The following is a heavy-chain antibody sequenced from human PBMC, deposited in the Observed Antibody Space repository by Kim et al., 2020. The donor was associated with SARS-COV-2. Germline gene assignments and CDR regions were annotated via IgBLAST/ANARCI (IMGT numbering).Heavy chain of an antibody. Sequence: GGSLRLSCVGSGFSFSGYYVNWIRQTPEKGLEWLAYISHTSLSIYYAPSVKGRFTVSRDNAKNSAFLQMDSLTVEDTAMYYCAGRVWDGFESGYPLCDSGGQGTVIPVLS. CDR3: AGRVWDGFESGYPLCDS. CDR1: GFSFSGYY. D-gene: IGHD5-12*01. V-gene: IGHV3-11*04. J-gene: IGHJ4*02. CDR2: ISHTSLSI.